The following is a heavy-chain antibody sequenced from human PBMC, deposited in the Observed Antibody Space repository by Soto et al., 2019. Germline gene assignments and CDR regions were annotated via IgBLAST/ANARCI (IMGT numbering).Heavy chain of an antibody. CDR2: IYYSGST. CDR3: ARGPIDSTVAFDY. V-gene: IGHV4-59*01. J-gene: IGHJ4*02. D-gene: IGHD4-17*01. Sequence: TSETLSLTCTVSGGSISSYYWSWIRQPPGKGLEWIGYIYYSGSTNYNPSLKSRVTISVDTSKNQFSLKLSSVTAADTAVYYCARGPIDSTVAFDYWGQGTLVTVSS. CDR1: GGSISSYY.